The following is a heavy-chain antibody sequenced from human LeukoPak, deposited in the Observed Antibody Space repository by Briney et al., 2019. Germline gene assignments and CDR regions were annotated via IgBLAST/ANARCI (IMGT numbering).Heavy chain of an antibody. CDR1: GYTFTGYY. V-gene: IGHV1-2*02. CDR3: ARGRAYCSSTSCYRMAYFDY. Sequence: GASVKVSCKASGYTFTGYYMHWVRQAPGQGLEWMGWINPNSGGTNYAQKFQGRVTMTRDTSISTAYMELSRLRSDDTAVYYCARGRAYCSSTSCYRMAYFDYWGQGTLVTVSS. J-gene: IGHJ4*02. CDR2: INPNSGGT. D-gene: IGHD2-2*02.